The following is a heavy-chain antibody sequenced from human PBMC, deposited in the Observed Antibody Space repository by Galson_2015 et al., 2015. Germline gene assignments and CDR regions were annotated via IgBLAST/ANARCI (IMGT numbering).Heavy chain of an antibody. D-gene: IGHD2-15*01. V-gene: IGHV3-33*01. J-gene: IGHJ6*02. Sequence: SLRLSCAASGFTFGDYGMHWVRQAPGKGLEWVAVVRYDGSNKYYADSVKGRFTISRDNSENTLYLQMDSLRAEDTAIYYCARDQRHCSGGYFYYGYYGIDIWGQGTTVTVSS. CDR1: GFTFGDYG. CDR2: VRYDGSNK. CDR3: ARDQRHCSGGYFYYGYYGIDI.